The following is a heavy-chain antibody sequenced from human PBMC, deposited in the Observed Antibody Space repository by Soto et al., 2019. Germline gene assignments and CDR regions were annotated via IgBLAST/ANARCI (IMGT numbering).Heavy chain of an antibody. V-gene: IGHV2-5*02. Sequence: QITVKESGPPLVKPTQTLTLTCTFSGFSLNTHEVGVGWIRQPPGKALEWLALIYWDDDKQYRPSLKSRLTITKAPSKHHAVLTVTNMNPVDTATFFCAHRRSQQFFAYWGQGTLVTVSS. CDR3: AHRRSQQFFAY. CDR1: GFSLNTHEVG. J-gene: IGHJ4*02. CDR2: IYWDDDK.